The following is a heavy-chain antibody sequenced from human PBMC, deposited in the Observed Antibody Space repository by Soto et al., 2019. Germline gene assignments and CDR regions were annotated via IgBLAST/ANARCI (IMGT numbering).Heavy chain of an antibody. CDR3: ARDQNYYGSGSYSRYYYMDV. D-gene: IGHD3-10*01. CDR2: ISSSGSTI. CDR1: GFTFSSYS. V-gene: IGHV3-48*01. J-gene: IGHJ6*03. Sequence: GGSLRLSCAASGFTFSSYSMNWVRQAPGKGLEWVSYISSSGSTIYYADSVKGRFTISRDNAKNSLYLQMNSLRAEDTAVYYCARDQNYYGSGSYSRYYYMDVWGKGTTVTVSS.